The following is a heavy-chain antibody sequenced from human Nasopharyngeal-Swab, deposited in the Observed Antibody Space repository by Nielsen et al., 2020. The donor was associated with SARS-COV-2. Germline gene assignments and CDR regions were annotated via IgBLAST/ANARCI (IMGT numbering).Heavy chain of an antibody. J-gene: IGHJ6*03. D-gene: IGHD3-16*01. Sequence: GESLKISCAASGFTFSSYAMSWVRQAPGKGLEWVSAISGSGGSTYYADSVKGRFTISRDNSKNTLYLQMNSLRAEDTAVYYCAKDYNPVGWGSNKIYYMDVWGKGTTVTVSS. CDR3: AKDYNPVGWGSNKIYYMDV. CDR1: GFTFSSYA. CDR2: ISGSGGST. V-gene: IGHV3-23*01.